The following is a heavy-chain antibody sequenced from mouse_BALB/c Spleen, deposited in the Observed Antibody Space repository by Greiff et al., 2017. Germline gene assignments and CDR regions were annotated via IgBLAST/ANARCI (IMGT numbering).Heavy chain of an antibody. CDR2: IRLKSDNYAT. J-gene: IGHJ4*01. CDR1: GFTFSSYW. V-gene: IGHV6-6*02. Sequence: DVKLVESGGGLVQPGGSMKLSCVASGFTFSSYWMSWVRQSPEKGLEWVAEIRLKSDNYATHYAESVKGKFTISRDDSKSRLYLQMNSLRAEDTGIYYCTWVGEVYAMDYWGQGTSVTVSS. D-gene: IGHD1-1*01. CDR3: TWVGEVYAMDY.